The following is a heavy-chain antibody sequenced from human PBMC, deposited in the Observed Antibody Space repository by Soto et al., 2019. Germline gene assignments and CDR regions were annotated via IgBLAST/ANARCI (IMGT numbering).Heavy chain of an antibody. CDR1: GGSISSGGYS. J-gene: IGHJ4*02. V-gene: IGHV4-30-2*01. CDR2: IYHSGST. CDR3: ARGGVDYYDSSGYSFTTYYYDY. Sequence: SETLSLTCAVSGGSISSGGYSWSWIRQPPGKGLEWIGYIYHSGSTYYNPSLKSRVTISVDRSKNQFSLKLSSVTAADTAVYYCARGGVDYYDSSGYSFTTYYYDYWGQGTLVTVSS. D-gene: IGHD3-22*01.